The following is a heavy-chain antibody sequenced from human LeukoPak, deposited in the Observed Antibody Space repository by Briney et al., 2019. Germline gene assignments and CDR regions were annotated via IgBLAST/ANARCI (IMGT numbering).Heavy chain of an antibody. V-gene: IGHV3-21*01. D-gene: IGHD7-27*01. CDR3: ARSELGYYYHYMDV. CDR1: GFTFSSYA. CDR2: ISSSSIYI. J-gene: IGHJ6*03. Sequence: RPGGSLRLSCAASGFTFSSYAMSWVRQAPGKGLEWVSSISSSSIYIYYADSVKGRFTISRDNAKNSLYLQMNSLRAEDTAVYYCARSELGYYYHYMDVWGKGTTVTVSS.